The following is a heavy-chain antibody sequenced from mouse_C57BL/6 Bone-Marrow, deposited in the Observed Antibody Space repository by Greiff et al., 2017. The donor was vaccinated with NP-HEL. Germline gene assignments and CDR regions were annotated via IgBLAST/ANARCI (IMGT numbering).Heavy chain of an antibody. D-gene: IGHD1-1*01. CDR2: INPSSGYT. V-gene: IGHV1-7*01. CDR3: ALLRFFFDY. CDR1: GYTFTSYW. Sequence: QVQLKQSGAELAKPGASVKLSCKASGYTFTSYWMHWVQQRPGQGLEWIGYINPSSGYTKYNQKFKDKATLTADKSSSTAYMQLSSLTYEDSAVYYCALLRFFFDYWGQGTTLTVSS. J-gene: IGHJ2*01.